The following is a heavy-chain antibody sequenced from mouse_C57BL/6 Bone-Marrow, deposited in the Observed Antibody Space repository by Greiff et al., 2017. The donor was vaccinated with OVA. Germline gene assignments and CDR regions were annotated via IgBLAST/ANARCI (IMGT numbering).Heavy chain of an antibody. J-gene: IGHJ3*01. D-gene: IGHD1-1*01. Sequence: QVQLQQSGAELVKPGASVKISCKASGYAFSSYWMNWVKQRPGKGLEWIGQIYPGDGDTNYNGKFMGKATLTADKSSSTDYMQLSSLTSKDSAVYFCAGSHGSSSSFAYWGQGTLVTVSA. V-gene: IGHV1-80*01. CDR1: GYAFSSYW. CDR2: IYPGDGDT. CDR3: AGSHGSSSSFAY.